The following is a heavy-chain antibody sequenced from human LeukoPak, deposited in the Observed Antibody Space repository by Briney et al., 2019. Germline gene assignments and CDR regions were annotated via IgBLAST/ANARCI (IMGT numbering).Heavy chain of an antibody. CDR2: INGNGGST. CDR1: GFTFSSYA. CDR3: AKDRIAVAGYFFGY. V-gene: IGHV3-23*01. J-gene: IGHJ4*02. D-gene: IGHD6-19*01. Sequence: GGSLRLSCAASGFTFSSYAMSWVRQAPGKGLEWVSGINGNGGSTYYADSVKGRFTISRDNSKNTLYLQMNSLRGEDTAVYHCAKDRIAVAGYFFGYWGQGTVVTVSS.